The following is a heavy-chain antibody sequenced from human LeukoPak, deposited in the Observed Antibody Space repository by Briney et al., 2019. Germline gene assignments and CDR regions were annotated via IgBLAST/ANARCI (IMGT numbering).Heavy chain of an antibody. CDR3: ATPGPGDVLTARDAFDV. CDR1: GNTLAELD. CDR2: VDPEDGQT. Sequence: GASVRVSCTVSGNTLAELDVHWVRQAPGKGLEWIGGVDPEDGQTIYEQRLQGRVTMTEVTSADKAYMELSSLRSEDSAVYYCATPGPGDVLTARDAFDVWGVGTLVTVSS. J-gene: IGHJ3*01. V-gene: IGHV1-24*01. D-gene: IGHD2-21*02.